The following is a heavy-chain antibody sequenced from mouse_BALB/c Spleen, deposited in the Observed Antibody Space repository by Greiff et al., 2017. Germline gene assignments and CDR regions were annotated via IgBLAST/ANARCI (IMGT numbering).Heavy chain of an antibody. V-gene: IGHV5-12-1*01. CDR2: ISSGGGST. CDR1: GFAFSSYD. J-gene: IGHJ4*01. D-gene: IGHD1-1*02. CDR3: ARQYGPMDY. Sequence: DVMLVESGGGLVKPGGSLKLSCAASGFAFSSYDMSWVRQTPEKRLEWVAYISSGGGSTYYPDTVKGRFTISRDNAKNTLYLQMSSLKSEDTAMYYCARQYGPMDYWGQGTSVTVAS.